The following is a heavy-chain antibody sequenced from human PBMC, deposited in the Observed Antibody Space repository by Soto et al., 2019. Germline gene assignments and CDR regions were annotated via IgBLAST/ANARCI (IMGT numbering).Heavy chain of an antibody. D-gene: IGHD2-15*01. V-gene: IGHV1-3*01. Sequence: ASVKVSCKASGYTFTSYAMHWVRQAPGQRLEWMGWINAGNGNTKYSQKFQGRVTMTRDTSTSTVYMELSSLRSEDTAVYYCARDSGGSCYDYWGQGTLVTVSS. J-gene: IGHJ4*02. CDR1: GYTFTSYA. CDR2: INAGNGNT. CDR3: ARDSGGSCYDY.